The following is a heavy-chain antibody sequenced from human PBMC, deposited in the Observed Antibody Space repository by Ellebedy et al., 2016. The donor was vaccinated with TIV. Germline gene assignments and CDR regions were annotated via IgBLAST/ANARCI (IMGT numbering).Heavy chain of an antibody. Sequence: ASVKVSXXASGYTFNTYGISWVRQAPGQRLEWMGWINAGNGNTKYSQKFQGRVTITRDTSASTAYMELSSLRSEDTAVYYCARSGGWRAFDYWGQGTLVTVSS. CDR2: INAGNGNT. D-gene: IGHD1-26*01. CDR1: GYTFNTYG. J-gene: IGHJ4*02. CDR3: ARSGGWRAFDY. V-gene: IGHV1-3*01.